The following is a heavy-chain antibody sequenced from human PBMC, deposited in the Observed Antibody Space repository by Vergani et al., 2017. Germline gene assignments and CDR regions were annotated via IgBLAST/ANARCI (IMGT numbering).Heavy chain of an antibody. CDR2: IYYSGST. Sequence: QVQLQESGPGLVKPSETLSLTCTVSGGSISSYYWSWIRQHPGKGLEWIGYIYYSGSTNYNPSLKSRVTISVDTSKNQFSLKLSSVTAADTAVYHCARNPYCGGDCYSDAFDIWGQGTMVTVSS. D-gene: IGHD2-21*02. CDR3: ARNPYCGGDCYSDAFDI. V-gene: IGHV4-59*01. J-gene: IGHJ3*02. CDR1: GGSISSYY.